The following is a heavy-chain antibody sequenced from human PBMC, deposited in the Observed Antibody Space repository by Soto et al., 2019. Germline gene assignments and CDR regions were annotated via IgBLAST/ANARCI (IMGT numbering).Heavy chain of an antibody. CDR3: AKARPTARPGTYYSYMDV. Sequence: PGGSLRLSCAASGFTFSSYAMSWVRQAPGKGLEWVSAISGSGGSTYYADSVKGRFTISRDNSKNTLYLQMNGLRAEDTAVYYCAKARPTARPGTYYSYMDVWGKGTTVTISS. CDR1: GFTFSSYA. V-gene: IGHV3-23*01. J-gene: IGHJ6*03. D-gene: IGHD2-21*02. CDR2: ISGSGGST.